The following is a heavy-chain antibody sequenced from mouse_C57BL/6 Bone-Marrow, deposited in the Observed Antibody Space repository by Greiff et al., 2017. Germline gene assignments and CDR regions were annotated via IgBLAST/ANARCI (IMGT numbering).Heavy chain of an antibody. CDR3: TTDYGSLYYYAMDY. CDR1: GFNIKDYY. J-gene: IGHJ4*01. D-gene: IGHD1-1*01. V-gene: IGHV14-1*01. Sequence: EVQLQQSGAELVRPGASVKLSCPASGFNIKDYYMHWVKQRPEQGLEWIGRIDPEDGDTEYAPKFQGKATMTADTSSNTAYLQLSSLTSEDTAVYYCTTDYGSLYYYAMDYWGQGTSVTVSS. CDR2: IDPEDGDT.